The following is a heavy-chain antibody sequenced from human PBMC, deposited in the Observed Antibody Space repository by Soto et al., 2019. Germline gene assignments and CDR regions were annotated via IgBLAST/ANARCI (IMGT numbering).Heavy chain of an antibody. Sequence: QVQLVQSGAEVKKPGASVKVSCKASGYTFPSHGVTWVRQAPGQGLEWMGWISNYNGNANYAPKLQGRVTMTTDTSTRAVYMELRSLRSDDSAVYYCARGDGFFGYWGQGTLVTVSS. D-gene: IGHD2-21*02. J-gene: IGHJ4*02. CDR2: ISNYNGNA. V-gene: IGHV1-18*01. CDR3: ARGDGFFGY. CDR1: GYTFPSHG.